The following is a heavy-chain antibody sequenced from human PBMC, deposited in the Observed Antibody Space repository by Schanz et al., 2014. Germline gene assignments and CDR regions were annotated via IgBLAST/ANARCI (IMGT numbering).Heavy chain of an antibody. J-gene: IGHJ4*02. V-gene: IGHV1-18*04. D-gene: IGHD1-26*01. CDR1: GYTFTSNG. Sequence: QVQLVQSRPEVKKPGASVKVSCKASGYTFTSNGITWVRQAPGQGLEWMGWINTYNGDTAYAQNMQGRVSMTTETAASTAYMELTRLTSDDTAVYYCATPSSAEHYWGQGTLVTVSS. CDR3: ATPSSAEHY. CDR2: INTYNGDT.